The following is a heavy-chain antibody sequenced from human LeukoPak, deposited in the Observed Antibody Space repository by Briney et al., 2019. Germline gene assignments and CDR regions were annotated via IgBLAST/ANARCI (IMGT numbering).Heavy chain of an antibody. CDR2: ISGSGGTT. Sequence: GGSMRLSCAASGFTFSRYGMSCVRQAPGEGLEWVSAISGSGGTTYFADSVKGRFTISRDNSENTPYLRMNSLRAEDTAVYYCAKSIVGATLFDYWGQGTLVTVSS. CDR3: AKSIVGATLFDY. J-gene: IGHJ4*02. V-gene: IGHV3-23*01. D-gene: IGHD1-26*01. CDR1: GFTFSRYG.